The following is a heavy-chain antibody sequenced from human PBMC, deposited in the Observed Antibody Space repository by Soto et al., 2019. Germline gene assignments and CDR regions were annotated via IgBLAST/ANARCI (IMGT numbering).Heavy chain of an antibody. CDR2: IIPIFGTA. J-gene: IGHJ3*02. D-gene: IGHD3-22*01. Sequence: SVKVSCQASGGTFSSYAISWVRQAPGQGLEWMGGIIPIFGTANYAQKFQGRVTITADESASTAYMELSSLRSEDTAVYYCASSMIVVVISAFDIWGQGTMVTVSS. V-gene: IGHV1-69*13. CDR3: ASSMIVVVISAFDI. CDR1: GGTFSSYA.